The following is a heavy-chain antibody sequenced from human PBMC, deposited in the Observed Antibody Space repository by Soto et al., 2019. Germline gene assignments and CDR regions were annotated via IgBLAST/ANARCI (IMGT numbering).Heavy chain of an antibody. CDR3: AKMSDFWSGSPTYHFDY. CDR2: ISGSGSST. V-gene: IGHV3-23*01. CDR1: GFTFSSYA. D-gene: IGHD3-3*01. J-gene: IGHJ4*02. Sequence: HPGGSLRLSCAASGFTFSSYAMSWVRQAPGKGLEWVSVISGSGSSTYYADSVKGRFTISRDNSKKTLYVQMNSLRAEDTAVYYCAKMSDFWSGSPTYHFDYWGQGTQVTV.